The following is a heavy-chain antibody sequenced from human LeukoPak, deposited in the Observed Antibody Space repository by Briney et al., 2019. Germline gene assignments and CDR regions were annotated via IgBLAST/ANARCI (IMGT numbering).Heavy chain of an antibody. CDR2: ICGSICGRIGST. CDR3: AKGKINHDGAYDI. V-gene: IGHV3-23*01. CDR1: GFSFSSYA. J-gene: IGHJ3*02. Sequence: GGSLTLSCAASGFSFSSYAMSWVRQAPGKGLEWVSDICGSICGRIGSTDYADSVKGRFTISRGNSKKTVYLQMSSLRAEDTAVYYCAKGKINHDGAYDIWGQGTMVTVSS. D-gene: IGHD1-14*01.